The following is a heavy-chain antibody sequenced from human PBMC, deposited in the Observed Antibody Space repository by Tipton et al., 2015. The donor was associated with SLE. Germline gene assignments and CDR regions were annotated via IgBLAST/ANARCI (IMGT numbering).Heavy chain of an antibody. CDR2: INHSGST. V-gene: IGHV4-34*01. CDR3: ASPQDYYHRGGLDV. Sequence: TLSLTCAVYGGSFSGYYWSWIRQPPGKGLEWIGEINHSGSTYYNPSLKSRVTISVDTSKNQFSLKLSSVTAADTAVYFCASPQDYYHRGGLDVWGQGTTVTVSS. CDR1: GGSFSGYY. J-gene: IGHJ6*02. D-gene: IGHD3-22*01.